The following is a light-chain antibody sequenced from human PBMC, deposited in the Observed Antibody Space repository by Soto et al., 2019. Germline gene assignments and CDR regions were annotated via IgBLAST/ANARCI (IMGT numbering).Light chain of an antibody. CDR1: SSDVGSYNL. Sequence: QSVLTQPASVSGSPGQSITTFCTGTSSDVGSYNLVSWYQQHPGKAPKLMIYEGSKRPSGVSNRFSGSKSGNTASLTISGLQAEDEADYYCCSYAGSSTWVFSGGTKLTVL. CDR3: CSYAGSSTWV. CDR2: EGS. V-gene: IGLV2-23*01. J-gene: IGLJ3*02.